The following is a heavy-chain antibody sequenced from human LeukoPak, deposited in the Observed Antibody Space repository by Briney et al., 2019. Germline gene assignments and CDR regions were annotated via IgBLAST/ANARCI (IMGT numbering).Heavy chain of an antibody. V-gene: IGHV1-2*02. CDR3: ARGREVAGTVGY. CDR1: GYTFTAYY. CDR2: INTISGGT. D-gene: IGHD6-19*01. J-gene: IGHJ4*02. Sequence: ASVNVSCKASGYTFTAYYIHWVRQAPGQGLEWIGWINTISGGTNYAQKFQGRVTMTRDTSISTAYMELSRLTSDDTAVYYCARGREVAGTVGYWGQGTLVTVSS.